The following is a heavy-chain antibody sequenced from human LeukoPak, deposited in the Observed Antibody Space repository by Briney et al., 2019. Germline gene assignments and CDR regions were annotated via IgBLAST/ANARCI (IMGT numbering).Heavy chain of an antibody. CDR3: TKAGPDTYAFDI. D-gene: IGHD2/OR15-2a*01. Sequence: PGGSLRLSCAGSGFSFNNYAMYCVRQAPGKGLEWVSALSSSGLSPYYADSVKGRFSISRDISKNTLYLQMNSLRAEDTAVYCCTKAGPDTYAFDIWGQGTMVTVSS. CDR1: GFSFNNYA. V-gene: IGHV3-23*01. J-gene: IGHJ3*02. CDR2: LSSSGLSP.